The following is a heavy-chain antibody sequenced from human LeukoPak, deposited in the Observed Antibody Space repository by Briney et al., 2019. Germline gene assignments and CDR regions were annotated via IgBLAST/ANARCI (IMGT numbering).Heavy chain of an antibody. CDR3: AGAGPQWLVPFDY. D-gene: IGHD6-19*01. CDR2: IYTSGST. Sequence: ETLSLTCTVSGGSISSYYWSWIRQPAGKGLEWIGRIYTSGSTNYNPTLKSRVTMSVDTSKNQFSLKLSSVTAADTAVYYCAGAGPQWLVPFDYWGQGTLVTVSS. CDR1: GGSISSYY. J-gene: IGHJ4*02. V-gene: IGHV4-4*07.